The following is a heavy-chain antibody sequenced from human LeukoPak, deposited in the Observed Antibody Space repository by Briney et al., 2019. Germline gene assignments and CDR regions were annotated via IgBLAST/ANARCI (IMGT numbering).Heavy chain of an antibody. V-gene: IGHV4-30-4*01. Sequence: SETLSLTRTVPGASISSGDYYWSWIRQAPGKGLEWIGYIYYSGSTSYNPSLKSRVIISVDTSKNQFSLKLTSVTAADTAVYYCVRGPNYVWGSYRYFDYWGQGTLVTVSS. CDR2: IYYSGST. CDR1: GASISSGDYY. CDR3: VRGPNYVWGSYRYFDY. J-gene: IGHJ4*02. D-gene: IGHD3-16*02.